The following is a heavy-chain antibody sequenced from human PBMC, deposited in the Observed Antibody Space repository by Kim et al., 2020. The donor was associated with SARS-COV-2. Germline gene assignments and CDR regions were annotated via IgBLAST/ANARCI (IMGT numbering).Heavy chain of an antibody. CDR3: ARVPTSSYYFDY. J-gene: IGHJ4*02. Sequence: NYAQKLQGRVTMTTDTSTSTAYMELRSLRSDDTAVYYCARVPTSSYYFDYWGQGTLVTVSS. D-gene: IGHD6-6*01. V-gene: IGHV1-18*01.